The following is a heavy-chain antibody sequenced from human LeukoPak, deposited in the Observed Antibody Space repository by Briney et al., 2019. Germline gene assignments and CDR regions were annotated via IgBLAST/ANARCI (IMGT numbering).Heavy chain of an antibody. CDR2: ISFDGGNT. CDR3: ARDGDVDYYDSSGYALDM. CDR1: RFTFSGYG. J-gene: IGHJ3*02. V-gene: IGHV3-30-3*01. Sequence: GGSLRLSCAASRFTFSGYGMHWVRQAPGKGLEWVAFISFDGGNTLYPDSVKGRFTISRDNYRNTLDLQMNSLRPEDTAVYYCARDGDVDYYDSSGYALDMWGQGTKVTVSS. D-gene: IGHD3-22*01.